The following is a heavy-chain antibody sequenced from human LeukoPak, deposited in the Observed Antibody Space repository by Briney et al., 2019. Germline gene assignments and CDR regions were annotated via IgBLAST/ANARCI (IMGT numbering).Heavy chain of an antibody. J-gene: IGHJ4*02. CDR2: ISDSGNTM. V-gene: IGHV3-48*03. CDR3: ARGTWGLDY. D-gene: IGHD7-27*01. CDR1: GFTFSSHA. Sequence: GGSLRLSCAASGFTFSSHAMSWVRQAPGKGLEWVSYISDSGNTMYYADSVKGRFTISRDNARNSLFLQMNSLRAEDTAVYYCARGTWGLDYWGQGTLVTVSS.